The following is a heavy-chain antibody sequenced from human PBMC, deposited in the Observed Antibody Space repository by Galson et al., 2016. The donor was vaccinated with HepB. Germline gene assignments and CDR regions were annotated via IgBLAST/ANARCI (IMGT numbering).Heavy chain of an antibody. CDR3: ARQGSSAGELYYYYGMDV. J-gene: IGHJ6*02. D-gene: IGHD2-15*01. CDR1: GYSFSTYW. CDR2: IDPSDSYT. V-gene: IGHV5-10-1*01. Sequence: QSGAEVKKPGESLRISCKDSGYSFSTYWIIWVRQMPGKGLEWMGRIDPSDSYTNYSPSFQGHVTISADESISTAYLQWSSLKASDTGIYYCARQGSSAGELYYYYGMDVWGQGTTVTVPS.